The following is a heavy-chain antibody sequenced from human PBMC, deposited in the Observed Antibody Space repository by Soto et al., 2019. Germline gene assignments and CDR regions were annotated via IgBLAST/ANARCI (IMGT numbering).Heavy chain of an antibody. D-gene: IGHD6-19*01. Sequence: EVQLVESGGTLVQPGGSLRLSCSASGFTFNRYAMHWVRQAPGKGLEFVSAISSYGADTYYADSVKGRFAISRDNSKNTLYLQMSSLRAEDTALYYCLKEGYMRSDWYGQFDYWGQGALVTVPS. CDR1: GFTFNRYA. V-gene: IGHV3-64D*06. CDR3: LKEGYMRSDWYGQFDY. J-gene: IGHJ4*02. CDR2: ISSYGADT.